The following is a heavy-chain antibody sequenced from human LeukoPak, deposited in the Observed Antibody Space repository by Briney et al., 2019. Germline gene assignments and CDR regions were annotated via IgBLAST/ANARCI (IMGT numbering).Heavy chain of an antibody. CDR1: GYSISSGYY. D-gene: IGHD6-19*01. CDR2: IYYGGST. Sequence: SETLSLTCAVSGYSISSGYYWVWIRQPPGKGLEWIATIYYGGSTYYNTSLKSRVTISVDTSKNQFALQLRSVTVADTALYYCASTIAVAGSHGAYGFNSWGQGTMVIVSS. J-gene: IGHJ3*02. CDR3: ASTIAVAGSHGAYGFNS. V-gene: IGHV4-38-2*01.